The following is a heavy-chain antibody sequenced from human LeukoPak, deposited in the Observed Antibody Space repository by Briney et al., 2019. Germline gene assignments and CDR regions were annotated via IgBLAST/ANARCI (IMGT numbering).Heavy chain of an antibody. CDR3: ARDPGLDYGDNYYYYGMDV. J-gene: IGHJ6*02. Sequence: GGSLRLSCAASGFTFSSYWMSWVRQAPGKGLEWVANIKQDGSEKYYVDSVKGRFTISRDNAKNSLYLQMNSLRAEDTAVYYCARDPGLDYGDNYYYYGMDVWGQGTTVIVSS. V-gene: IGHV3-7*01. D-gene: IGHD4-17*01. CDR1: GFTFSSYW. CDR2: IKQDGSEK.